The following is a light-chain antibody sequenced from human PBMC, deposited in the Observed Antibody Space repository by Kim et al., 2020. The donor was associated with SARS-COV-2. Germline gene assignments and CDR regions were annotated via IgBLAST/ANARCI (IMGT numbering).Light chain of an antibody. Sequence: GQSITIACAGTRRDIGGYNYVSWYQQHPGKAPNLMIYDVTNRPSGVSNRFSGSKSGNTASLTISGLQAEDEADYYCSSYTSSSTVVFGGGTQLTVL. CDR2: DVT. CDR3: SSYTSSSTVV. CDR1: RRDIGGYNY. V-gene: IGLV2-14*03. J-gene: IGLJ2*01.